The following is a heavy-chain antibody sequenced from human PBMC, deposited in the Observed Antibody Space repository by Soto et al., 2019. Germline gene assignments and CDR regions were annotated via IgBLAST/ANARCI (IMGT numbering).Heavy chain of an antibody. CDR1: GGTFSSYA. J-gene: IGHJ3*02. V-gene: IGHV1-69*13. CDR3: ARAFRMDKAMPVPDAFDI. Sequence: SVKVSCKASGGTFSSYAISWVRQAPGQGLEWMGGIIPIFGTANYAQKFQGRVTITADESTSTAYMELSSLRSEDTAVYYCARAFRMDKAMPVPDAFDIWGQGTMVTVSS. CDR2: IIPIFGTA. D-gene: IGHD5-18*01.